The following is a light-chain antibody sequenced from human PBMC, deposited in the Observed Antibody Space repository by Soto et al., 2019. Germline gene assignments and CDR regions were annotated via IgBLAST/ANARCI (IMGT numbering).Light chain of an antibody. Sequence: DIQMTQSPSSLSASVGDRVTITCRASQNINNYLNWYQQKSGEAPKLLIYTASSLQSGVPARVSGSGSGTEFILTISSLQPEDFATYYCQQSYSVPLTFGGGTKVDIX. CDR2: TAS. CDR3: QQSYSVPLT. CDR1: QNINNY. V-gene: IGKV1-39*01. J-gene: IGKJ4*01.